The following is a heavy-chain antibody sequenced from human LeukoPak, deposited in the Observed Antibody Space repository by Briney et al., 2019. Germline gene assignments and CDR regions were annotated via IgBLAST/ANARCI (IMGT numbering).Heavy chain of an antibody. V-gene: IGHV1-69*13. CDR2: IIPIFGTS. CDR3: ARSHYYGSGTPDYYYGMDV. CDR1: GGTFNSYG. Sequence: SLKVSCKATGGTFNSYGVSWGRQAPGQGLEWMGGIIPIFGTSTYAQKFQGRVTITADESTSTAYMELSSLRSEDTAMYYCARSHYYGSGTPDYYYGMDVWGIGTTVTVSS. D-gene: IGHD3-10*01. J-gene: IGHJ6*04.